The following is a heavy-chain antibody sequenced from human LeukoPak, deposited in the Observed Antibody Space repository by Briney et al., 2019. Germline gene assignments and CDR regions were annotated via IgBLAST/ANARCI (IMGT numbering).Heavy chain of an antibody. Sequence: ESGPALVKPTQTLTLTCTFSGFSLSTSGMCVSWIRQPPGKALEWLALSDWDDDKYYSTSLKTRLTISKDTSKNQVVLTMTNMGPVDTATYYCARIVGVVAAAGRIGYYYYGMDVWGKGTTVTVSS. CDR2: SDWDDDK. CDR1: GFSLSTSGMC. V-gene: IGHV2-70*01. J-gene: IGHJ6*04. CDR3: ARIVGVVAAAGRIGYYYYGMDV. D-gene: IGHD6-13*01.